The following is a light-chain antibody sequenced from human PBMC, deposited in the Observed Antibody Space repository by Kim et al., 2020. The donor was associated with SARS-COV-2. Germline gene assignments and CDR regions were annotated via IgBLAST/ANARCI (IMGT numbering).Light chain of an antibody. CDR2: GAS. J-gene: IGKJ1*01. Sequence: PPGERATLSGRASQSVSSSYLAWYQQKPGQAPRLRIYGASSRATGIPDRFSGSGSGTDFTLTISRLEPEDFAVYYCQQYGTSPWTFGQGTKVDIK. V-gene: IGKV3-20*01. CDR1: QSVSSSY. CDR3: QQYGTSPWT.